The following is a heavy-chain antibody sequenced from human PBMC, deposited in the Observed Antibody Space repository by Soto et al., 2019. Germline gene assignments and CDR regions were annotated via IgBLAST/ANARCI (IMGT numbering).Heavy chain of an antibody. D-gene: IGHD1-1*01. CDR2: IYYSGST. J-gene: IGHJ5*02. CDR3: ARANCNPRKGFNP. V-gene: IGHV4-31*03. Sequence: QVQLQESGPRLVKPSQTLSLSCTVSGDSIRSGGYYWSWIRQHPGKGLEWIGYIYYSGSTDYNPSLKSRVTISVDSSKNEFSLKLSSVTAADTAVYYCARANCNPRKGFNPWGQGTLVTVSS. CDR1: GDSIRSGGYY.